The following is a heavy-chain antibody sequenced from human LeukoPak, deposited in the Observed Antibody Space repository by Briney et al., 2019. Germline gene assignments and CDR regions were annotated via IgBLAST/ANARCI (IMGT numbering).Heavy chain of an antibody. CDR1: GGSISSYY. CDR2: IYYSGST. V-gene: IGHV4-59*08. D-gene: IGHD3-10*01. J-gene: IGHJ4*02. Sequence: SETLSLTCTVSGGSISSYYWSWIRQPPGKGLEWIGYIYYSGSTNYNPSLKSRVTISVDTSKNQFSLKLSSVTAADTAVYYCATQEFYGSGSYSLEWGQGTLVTVSS. CDR3: ATQEFYGSGSYSLE.